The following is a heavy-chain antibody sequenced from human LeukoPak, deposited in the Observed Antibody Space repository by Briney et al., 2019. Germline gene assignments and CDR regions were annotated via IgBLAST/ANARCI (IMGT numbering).Heavy chain of an antibody. CDR2: ISASGRTT. D-gene: IGHD2-15*01. J-gene: IGHJ4*02. V-gene: IGHV3-23*01. Sequence: GGSLRLSCAAAGFTFSSYAMSWVRQAPGKGLEWVSHISASGRTTDYADSVKGRFTISRDNSKNTVYLQMNSLRAEDTAVYYCAKLCSGGSCYWNYWGQGTLVAVSS. CDR3: AKLCSGGSCYWNY. CDR1: GFTFSSYA.